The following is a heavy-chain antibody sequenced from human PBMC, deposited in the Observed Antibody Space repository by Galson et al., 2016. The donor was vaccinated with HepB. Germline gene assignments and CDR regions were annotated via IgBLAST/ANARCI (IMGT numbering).Heavy chain of an antibody. CDR1: GYTFTSYE. CDR2: MKVNSGNT. Sequence: SVKVSCKASGYTFTSYEINWVRQATGQGLEWMGWMKVNSGNTGNAQKFQGRVTMTRNTSISTAYMELSSLRSEDTAIYYCARGVNNMFRWGQGTLVTVSS. J-gene: IGHJ4*02. D-gene: IGHD3-10*02. V-gene: IGHV1-8*01. CDR3: ARGVNNMFR.